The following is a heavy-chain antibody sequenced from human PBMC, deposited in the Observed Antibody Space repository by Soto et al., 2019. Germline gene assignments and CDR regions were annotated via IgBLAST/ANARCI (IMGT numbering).Heavy chain of an antibody. CDR1: GYTFTSYG. CDR2: ISAYNGNT. V-gene: IGHV1-18*01. J-gene: IGHJ6*03. Sequence: QVQLVQSGAEVKKPGASVKVSCKASGYTFTSYGISWVRQAPGQGLEWMGWISAYNGNTNYAQKLQGRVTMTTDTSTSTAYMELRSLRSDDTAVYYCARRAAVAATEDYYYYYYMDVWGKGTTVTVSS. D-gene: IGHD2-15*01. CDR3: ARRAAVAATEDYYYYYYMDV.